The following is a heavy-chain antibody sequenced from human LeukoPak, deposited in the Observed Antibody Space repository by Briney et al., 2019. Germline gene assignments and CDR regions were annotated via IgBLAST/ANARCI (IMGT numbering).Heavy chain of an antibody. Sequence: SETLSLTCTVSGGSISSYYWSWIRQPPGKGLEWIGYIYYSGSTNYNPSLKSRVTISVDTSKNQFSLKLSSVTAADTAVYYCTRLYYDFLGGTNFDYWGQGTLVTVSS. D-gene: IGHD3-3*01. CDR1: GGSISSYY. V-gene: IGHV4-59*01. J-gene: IGHJ4*02. CDR2: IYYSGST. CDR3: TRLYYDFLGGTNFDY.